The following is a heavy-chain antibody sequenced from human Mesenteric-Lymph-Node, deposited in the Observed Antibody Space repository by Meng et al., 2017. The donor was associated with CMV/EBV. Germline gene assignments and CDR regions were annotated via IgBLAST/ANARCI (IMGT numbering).Heavy chain of an antibody. CDR1: GYTFTSDG. D-gene: IGHD1-26*01. V-gene: IGHV1-18*01. Sequence: ASGYTFTSDGISWVRQAPGQGLEWMGWISAYNGNTNYAQKLQGRVTMTTDTSTSTAYMELSSLRSEDTAVYYCAAFKSGSYWGSWDYWGQGTLVTVSS. CDR2: ISAYNGNT. CDR3: AAFKSGSYWGSWDY. J-gene: IGHJ4*02.